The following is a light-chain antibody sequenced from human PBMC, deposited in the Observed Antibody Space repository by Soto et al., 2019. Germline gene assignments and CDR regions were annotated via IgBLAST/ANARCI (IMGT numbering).Light chain of an antibody. J-gene: IGLJ2*01. CDR3: QAYDSSRNVMV. Sequence: QSVLTQPPSVSGAPGQRVTISCTGNSSNIGAGYDVHWYQQLPGTAPKLLIYANVNRPSGVPDRFSGSKSGTSGSLAITGLQAEDEAYYYCQAYDSSRNVMVFGGGTKLTVL. V-gene: IGLV1-40*01. CDR1: SSNIGAGYD. CDR2: ANV.